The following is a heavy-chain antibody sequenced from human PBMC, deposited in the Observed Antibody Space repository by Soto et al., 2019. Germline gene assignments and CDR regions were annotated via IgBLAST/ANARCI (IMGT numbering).Heavy chain of an antibody. J-gene: IGHJ6*02. V-gene: IGHV3-30*04. CDR3: ARGDPYYGMDV. CDR1: GFTSSNYF. CDR2: ISYDGSNN. Sequence: QVQLVESGGGVVQPGRSLRLSCVASGFTSSNYFMHWVRQAPGKGLEWVALISYDGSNNHYTDSVKGRFTISRDNSKNTLYLQMNSLRCGDMAVYFCARGDPYYGMDVWGQGTTVTVSS.